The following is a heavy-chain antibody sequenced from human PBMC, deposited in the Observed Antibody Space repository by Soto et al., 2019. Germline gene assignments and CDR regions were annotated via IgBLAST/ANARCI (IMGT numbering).Heavy chain of an antibody. D-gene: IGHD4-17*01. CDR1: GFTFSSYA. CDR3: ARDRATVVTTSYWYFDL. Sequence: QVQLVESGGGVVQPGRSLRLSCAASGFTFSSYAIHWVGQAPGKGLEWVGVISYDGSKKYYADSVKGRFTISRDNSKSXXYLQMNSLRVEDTAVYYCARDRATVVTTSYWYFDLWGRGTLVTVSS. J-gene: IGHJ2*01. V-gene: IGHV3-30-3*01. CDR2: ISYDGSKK.